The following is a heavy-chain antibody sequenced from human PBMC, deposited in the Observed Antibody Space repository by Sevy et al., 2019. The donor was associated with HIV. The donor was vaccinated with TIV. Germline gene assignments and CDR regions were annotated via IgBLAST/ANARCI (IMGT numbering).Heavy chain of an antibody. Sequence: ASVKVSCKASGYTFTSYGISWVRQAPGQGLEWMGWISAYNGNTNYAQKLQGRVTMTTDTSTRTAYMELRSLRYDDTAVYYCARDYAAYGGVVAALDAFDIWGQGTMVTVSS. CDR1: GYTFTSYG. J-gene: IGHJ3*02. CDR2: ISAYNGNT. CDR3: ARDYAAYGGVVAALDAFDI. D-gene: IGHD2-15*01. V-gene: IGHV1-18*01.